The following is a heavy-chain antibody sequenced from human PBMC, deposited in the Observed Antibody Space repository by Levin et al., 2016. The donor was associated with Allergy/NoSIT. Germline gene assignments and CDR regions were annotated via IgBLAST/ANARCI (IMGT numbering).Heavy chain of an antibody. J-gene: IGHJ4*02. CDR3: ATDGPHSDLDY. V-gene: IGHV3-33*01. CDR2: IWNDANTK. Sequence: GESLKISCAASGFIFSTYGMHWVRQAPGKGLEWVAIIWNDANTKYYRDSVKGRFTISRDNSKNTLYLQMNSLRADDTAVYYCATDGPHSDLDYWGQGTLVTVSS. CDR1: GFIFSTYG. D-gene: IGHD3-3*02.